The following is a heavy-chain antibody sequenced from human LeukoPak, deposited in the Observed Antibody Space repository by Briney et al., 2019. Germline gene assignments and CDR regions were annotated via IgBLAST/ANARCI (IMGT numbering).Heavy chain of an antibody. Sequence: ASVNVSCKASGYTFTIYAMHWVRQAPGQRLEWMGWINAGNGNTKYSQKFQGRVTITRDTSASTAYMELSSLRSEDTAVYYCARDYYYDSSGYYHYYYYGMDVWGQGTTVTVSS. CDR3: ARDYYYDSSGYYHYYYYGMDV. V-gene: IGHV1-3*01. CDR2: INAGNGNT. J-gene: IGHJ6*02. D-gene: IGHD3-22*01. CDR1: GYTFTIYA.